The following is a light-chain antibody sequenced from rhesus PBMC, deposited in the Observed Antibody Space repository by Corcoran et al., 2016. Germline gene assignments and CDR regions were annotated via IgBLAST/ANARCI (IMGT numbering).Light chain of an antibody. CDR2: KAS. V-gene: IGKV1-25*01. J-gene: IGKJ4*01. Sequence: DIQMTQSPSSLSASVGDRVTITCRASQGISNNLAWYQQKPGKVPKLLFYKASTLQSGIPTRFTGSGSGTDFTLTISSLQPEDFATDYCQHGYGILTFGGGTKVEIK. CDR3: QHGYGILT. CDR1: QGISNN.